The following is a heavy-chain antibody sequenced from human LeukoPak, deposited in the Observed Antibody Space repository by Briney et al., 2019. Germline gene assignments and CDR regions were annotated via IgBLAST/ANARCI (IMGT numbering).Heavy chain of an antibody. J-gene: IGHJ4*02. CDR2: IYPGDSDT. Sequence: GESLKISCKGSGYSFTTYWIGWVRQMPGKGLEWMGIIYPGDSDTTYSPSFQGQVTISADKSISTAYLRWSSLKASDTAMYYCARLYSRPDSRWGYFDYWGQGTLVTVSS. CDR3: ARLYSRPDSRWGYFDY. D-gene: IGHD4-23*01. CDR1: GYSFTTYW. V-gene: IGHV5-51*01.